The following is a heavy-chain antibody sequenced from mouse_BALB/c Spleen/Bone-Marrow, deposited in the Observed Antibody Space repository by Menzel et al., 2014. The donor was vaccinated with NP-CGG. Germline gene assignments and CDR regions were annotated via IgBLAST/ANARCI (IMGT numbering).Heavy chain of an antibody. CDR1: GFDFSTFW. CDR2: INPDRRTI. V-gene: IGHV4-1*02. J-gene: IGHJ3*01. Sequence: DVKLQEPGGGLVQPGGSLKLSCAASGFDFSTFWMSWVRQAPGKGLEWIGEINPDRRTINYSPSLKDKFVISRDNAKNTLYLLMSKVRSEDTALYYCARLHYYGYGAYWGQGTLVTVSA. D-gene: IGHD1-2*01. CDR3: ARLHYYGYGAY.